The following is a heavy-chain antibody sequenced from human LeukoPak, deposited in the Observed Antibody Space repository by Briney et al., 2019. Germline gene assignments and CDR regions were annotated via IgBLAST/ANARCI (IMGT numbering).Heavy chain of an antibody. V-gene: IGHV3-33*01. CDR3: ARGDRGGPYDY. CDR1: KFTFRNHG. CDR2: IWYDGSKQ. J-gene: IGHJ4*02. D-gene: IGHD4-23*01. Sequence: GRSLRLSCAASKFTFRNHGMHWVRQAPGKGLEWVAIIWYDGSKQYYADSVKGRFTISRDNAKNSLYLQMNSLRAEDTAVYYCARGDRGGPYDYWGQGTLVTVSS.